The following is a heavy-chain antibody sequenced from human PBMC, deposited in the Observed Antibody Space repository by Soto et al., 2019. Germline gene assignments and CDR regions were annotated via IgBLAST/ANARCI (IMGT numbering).Heavy chain of an antibody. CDR1: VFTFRSHW. CDR2: INSDGSSA. J-gene: IGHJ5*02. V-gene: IGHV3-74*01. D-gene: IGHD2-2*01. CDR3: ARGACNGTSCYVFDP. Sequence: QTGGALRLAGVASVFTFRSHWMHWVRECPGKGPVWVSQINSDGSSANYAGAVKGRFTFSRDNAKKTLYLQMNSLRAEDTAVYYCARGACNGTSCYVFDPWGPGTLVTVSS.